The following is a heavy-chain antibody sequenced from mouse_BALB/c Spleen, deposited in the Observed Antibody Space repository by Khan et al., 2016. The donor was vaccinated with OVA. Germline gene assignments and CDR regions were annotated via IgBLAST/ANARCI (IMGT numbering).Heavy chain of an antibody. D-gene: IGHD2-14*01. CDR2: MFPGDGST. V-gene: IGHV1-85*01. CDR1: GYTFTSYD. J-gene: IGHJ3*01. Sequence: QVQLQQSGAELVKPGASVKLSCKASGYTFTSYDINWVRQRPEQGLEWIGWMFPGDGSTKYNENFKGKATLTTDKSSSTAYMQLSRMRSEESGAYFCARGGYGGFAYWGQGTLVTVSA. CDR3: ARGGYGGFAY.